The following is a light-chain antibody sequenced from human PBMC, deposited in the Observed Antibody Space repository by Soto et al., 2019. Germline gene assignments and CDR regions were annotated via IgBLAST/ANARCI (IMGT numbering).Light chain of an antibody. V-gene: IGLV2-14*03. J-gene: IGLJ2*01. CDR2: DVT. Sequence: QSVLTQPASVSGSPGQSITISCTGTGSDVGAYNYVSWYQQHPGKAPKLIIYDVTDRPSGISNRFSGSKSANTASLTISGLQAEDEADYYCSSYTTSSALVVFGGGTKLTVL. CDR3: SSYTTSSALVV. CDR1: GSDVGAYNY.